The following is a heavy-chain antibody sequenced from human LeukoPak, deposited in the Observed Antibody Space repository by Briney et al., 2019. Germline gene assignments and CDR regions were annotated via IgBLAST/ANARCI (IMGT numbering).Heavy chain of an antibody. J-gene: IGHJ4*02. CDR2: IYSGGST. V-gene: IGHV3-53*01. D-gene: IGHD1-7*01. CDR3: ARNNWNYAFDY. CDR1: GFPVSSNY. Sequence: PGGSLRLSCAASGFPVSSNYMSWVRQAPGKGLEWVSVIYSGGSTYYADSVKGRFTISRDNSKNTLYLQMNSLTAEDTAVYYCARNNWNYAFDYWGQGTLVTVSS.